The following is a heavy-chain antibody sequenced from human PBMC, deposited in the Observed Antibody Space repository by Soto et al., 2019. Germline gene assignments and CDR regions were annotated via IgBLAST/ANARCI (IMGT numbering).Heavy chain of an antibody. Sequence: QVQLVESGGGVVQPGRSLRLSCAASGFTFSSYAMHWVRQAPGKGLEWVAVISYDGSNKYYADSVKGRFTISRDNSENTLYLQMNSLRAEDTAVYYCAREQEGSSSWLYYYGMDVWGQGTTVTVSS. CDR3: AREQEGSSSWLYYYGMDV. J-gene: IGHJ6*02. V-gene: IGHV3-30-3*01. CDR2: ISYDGSNK. D-gene: IGHD6-13*01. CDR1: GFTFSSYA.